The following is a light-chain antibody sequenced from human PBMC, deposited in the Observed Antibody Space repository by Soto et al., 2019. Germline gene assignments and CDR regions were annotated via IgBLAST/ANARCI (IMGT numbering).Light chain of an antibody. CDR3: QQYGGSPPYT. J-gene: IGKJ2*01. CDR1: QSVSSSY. CDR2: GAS. V-gene: IGKV3-20*01. Sequence: IVLTQSPGTLSLSPGERATLSCRASQSVSSSYLAWYQQKPGQAPRLLIDGASSRATGIPDRFSGGGSGTDFTLTISRLEPEDFAVYYCQQYGGSPPYTFGQGTKLEIK.